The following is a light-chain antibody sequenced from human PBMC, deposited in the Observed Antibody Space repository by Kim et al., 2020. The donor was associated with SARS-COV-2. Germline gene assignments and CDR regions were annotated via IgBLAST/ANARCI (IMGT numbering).Light chain of an antibody. V-gene: IGKV3-20*01. CDR1: QSISSEF. J-gene: IGKJ2*01. CDR3: QQYTTSPPAYT. Sequence: PGEIAAPSCRASQSISSEFLAWYQQISGQPPRLLIFGASNRAAGIPDRFSGGGSGTDFTLTITRLEPADSAVYYCQQYTTSPPAYTFGQGTKLEI. CDR2: GAS.